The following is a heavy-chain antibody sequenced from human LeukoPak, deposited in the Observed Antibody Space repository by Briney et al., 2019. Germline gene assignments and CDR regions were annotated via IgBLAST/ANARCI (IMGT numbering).Heavy chain of an antibody. CDR1: GGSFSGYY. CDR2: INHSGST. Sequence: KPSETLSLTCAVYGGSFSGYYWSWIRQPPGKGLDGIGEINHSGSTNYNPSLKSRVTISVDTSKNQFSLKLSSVTAADTAVYYCARGRNSIVATFGYRGQGTLVTVSS. D-gene: IGHD5-12*01. V-gene: IGHV4-34*01. J-gene: IGHJ4*02. CDR3: ARGRNSIVATFGY.